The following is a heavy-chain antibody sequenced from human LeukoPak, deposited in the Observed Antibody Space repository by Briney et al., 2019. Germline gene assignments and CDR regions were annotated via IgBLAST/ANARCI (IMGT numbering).Heavy chain of an antibody. J-gene: IGHJ4*02. Sequence: VASVKVSCKASGGTFSSYAISWVRQAPGQGLEWMGRIIPIFGTANYAQKFQGRVTITADKSTSTAYMELSSLRSEDTAVYYCARKVSTSDYDYWGQGTLVTVSS. V-gene: IGHV1-69*06. CDR1: GGTFSSYA. CDR3: ARKVSTSDYDY. D-gene: IGHD2-2*01. CDR2: IIPIFGTA.